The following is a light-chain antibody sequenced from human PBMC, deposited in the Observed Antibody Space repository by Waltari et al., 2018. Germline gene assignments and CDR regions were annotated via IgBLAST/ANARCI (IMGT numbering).Light chain of an antibody. CDR1: PNLSNN. V-gene: IGKV3D-15*01. Sequence: EIVMTQSPAPLSVSPGERATVSCRASPNLSNNLAWYQQKPGQAPRLIIYAASTRATGIPARFSGIGSGTEFTLTINSLQSEDSAVYYCQQYNNWPPWTFGQGTKVEIK. CDR3: QQYNNWPPWT. J-gene: IGKJ1*01. CDR2: AAS.